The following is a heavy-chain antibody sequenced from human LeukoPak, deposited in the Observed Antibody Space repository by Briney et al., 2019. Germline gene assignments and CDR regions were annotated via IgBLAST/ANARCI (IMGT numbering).Heavy chain of an antibody. V-gene: IGHV1-8*01. CDR2: MNPNSGNT. D-gene: IGHD6-19*01. CDR3: ARRVGSGWPVQH. CDR1: VYTFSSYD. Sequence: ASVTVSCMASVYTFSSYDIHWVRQATGQGLAWMGWMNPNSGNTGYAQKFQGRLNMTRNTSIDTAYMELSGLRSDDTAVYYCARRVGSGWPVQHWGQGTLVTVSS. J-gene: IGHJ1*01.